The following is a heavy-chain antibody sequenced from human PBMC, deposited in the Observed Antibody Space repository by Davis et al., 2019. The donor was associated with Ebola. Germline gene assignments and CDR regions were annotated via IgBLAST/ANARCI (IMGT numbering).Heavy chain of an antibody. CDR1: GGSFSGYY. CDR3: AREEGLWFGESYYYYYGMDV. Sequence: SETLSLTRTVYGGSFSGYYWSWIRQPPGKGLEWIGEINHSGSTNYNPSLKSRVTISVDTSKNQFSLKLSSVTAADTAVYYCAREEGLWFGESYYYYYGMDVWGQGTTVTVSS. J-gene: IGHJ6*02. D-gene: IGHD3-10*01. CDR2: INHSGST. V-gene: IGHV4-34*01.